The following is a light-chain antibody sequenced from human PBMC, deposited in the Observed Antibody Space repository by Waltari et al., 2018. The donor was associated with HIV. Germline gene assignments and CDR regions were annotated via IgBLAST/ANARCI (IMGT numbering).Light chain of an antibody. Sequence: DIKMTQSPSSLSAYMGNRITINCRASQAIKTYLKWHAQKPGEAPKLLIFDATRLHTGVTSRFSGTGTGTHFSLTISSLQPEDSGTYYCQQSFSTPWTFGQGTKV. CDR1: QAIKTY. V-gene: IGKV1-39*01. J-gene: IGKJ1*01. CDR3: QQSFSTPWT. CDR2: DAT.